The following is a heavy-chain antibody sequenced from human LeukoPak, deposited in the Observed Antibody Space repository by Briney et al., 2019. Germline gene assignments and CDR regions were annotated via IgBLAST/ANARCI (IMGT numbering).Heavy chain of an antibody. Sequence: PGGSLRLSCAASGFTFSYYSMSWIRQAPGKGLEWISYISGSSNTKHFADSVKGLFTISRDNAKESLYLQMDSLRAEDTAFYYCARGIFYGSGSQSFDYWGQGTLVTVSS. CDR1: GFTFSYYS. V-gene: IGHV3-48*01. CDR2: ISGSSNTK. J-gene: IGHJ4*02. D-gene: IGHD3-10*01. CDR3: ARGIFYGSGSQSFDY.